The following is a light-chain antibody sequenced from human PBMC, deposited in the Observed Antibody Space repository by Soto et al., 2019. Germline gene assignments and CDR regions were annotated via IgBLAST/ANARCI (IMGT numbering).Light chain of an antibody. J-gene: IGLJ1*01. V-gene: IGLV2-14*01. CDR2: DVS. CDR3: SSYTTSNTRQIV. Sequence: QSVLTQPASVSGSPGQSITISCTGTSSDVGGYNYVSWYQQHPGKAPKFIIYDVSNRPSGVSNRFSGSKSGNTASLTISGLQAEDEADYYCSSYTTSNTRQIVFGTGTKVTV. CDR1: SSDVGGYNY.